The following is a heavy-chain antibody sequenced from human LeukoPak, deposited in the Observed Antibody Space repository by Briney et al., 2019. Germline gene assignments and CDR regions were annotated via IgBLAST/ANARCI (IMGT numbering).Heavy chain of an antibody. CDR3: ARDTTYYYDSSGYYPHDAFDI. CDR1: GFTFSSYA. V-gene: IGHV3-23*01. J-gene: IGHJ3*02. Sequence: GGSLRLSCAASGFTFSSYAMSWVRQAPGKGLEWVSSISGSGGGTFYADSVKGRFTISRDNSRNTLYLQMNSLRAEDTAVYYCARDTTYYYDSSGYYPHDAFDIWGQGTMVTVSS. CDR2: ISGSGGGT. D-gene: IGHD3-22*01.